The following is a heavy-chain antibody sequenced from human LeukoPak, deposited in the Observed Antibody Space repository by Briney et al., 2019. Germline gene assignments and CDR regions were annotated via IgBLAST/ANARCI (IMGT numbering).Heavy chain of an antibody. V-gene: IGHV4-59*08. Sequence: PSETLSLTCTVSGGPISSYQWSWIRQPPGKGLEWIGYIYYTGSTNYNPSLKSRVTISLDTSKNQFSLKLSSVTAADTAVYYCARRTTVTPNWFGPWGQGTLVTVSS. CDR2: IYYTGST. D-gene: IGHD4-17*01. J-gene: IGHJ5*02. CDR1: GGPISSYQ. CDR3: ARRTTVTPNWFGP.